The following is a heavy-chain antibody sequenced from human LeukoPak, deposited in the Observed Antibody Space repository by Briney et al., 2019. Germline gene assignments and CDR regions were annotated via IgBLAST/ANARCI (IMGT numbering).Heavy chain of an antibody. V-gene: IGHV3-53*01. Sequence: GGSLRLSCAASGFTVSSSYMNWVRQAPGKGLEWVSVIYSGGSTFYADSVKGQFTISRDNSKNTLYLQMNSLRAEDTAVYFCARGITAVGRVFDYWGQGTLVTVSS. J-gene: IGHJ4*02. CDR2: IYSGGST. CDR3: ARGITAVGRVFDY. CDR1: GFTVSSSY. D-gene: IGHD6-13*01.